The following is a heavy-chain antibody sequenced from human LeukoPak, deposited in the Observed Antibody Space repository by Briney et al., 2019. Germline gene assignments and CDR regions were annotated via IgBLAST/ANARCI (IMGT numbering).Heavy chain of an antibody. V-gene: IGHV4-30-2*01. D-gene: IGHD6-13*01. J-gene: IGHJ4*02. CDR3: ARTAADDPPDY. Sequence: SETLSLTCAVSGGSISSGGYSWSWIRQPPGKGLEWIGYIYHSGSTYYNPSLKSRVTISVDGSKNQFSLKLSSVTAADTAVYYCARTAADDPPDYWGQGTLVTVSS. CDR2: IYHSGST. CDR1: GGSISSGGYS.